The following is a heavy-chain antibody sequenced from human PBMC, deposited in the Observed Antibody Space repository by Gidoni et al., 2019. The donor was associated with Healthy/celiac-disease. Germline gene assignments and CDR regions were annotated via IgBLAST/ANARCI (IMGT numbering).Heavy chain of an antibody. V-gene: IGHV1-69*06. CDR1: VGTFSSYA. D-gene: IGHD4-17*01. CDR3: ASGDGDYPYYYYGMDV. Sequence: VDVCCYAPVGTFSSYAISWVRQAPGQGLEWMGGIIPIFGTANYAQKFQGRVTITADKSTSTAYMELSSLRSEDTAVYYCASGDGDYPYYYYGMDVWGQGTTVTVSS. CDR2: IIPIFGTA. J-gene: IGHJ6*02.